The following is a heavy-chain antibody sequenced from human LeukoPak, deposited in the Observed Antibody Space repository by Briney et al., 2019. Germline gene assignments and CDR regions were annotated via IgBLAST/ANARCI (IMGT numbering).Heavy chain of an antibody. CDR1: GFTFSSYG. J-gene: IGHJ6*02. CDR3: AREVPGDYYYYGMDV. CDR2: IWYDGSNK. V-gene: IGHV3-33*01. D-gene: IGHD2-2*01. Sequence: GGSLRLSCAASGFTFSSYGMHWVRQAPGKGLEWVAVIWYDGSNKYYADSVKGRFTISRDNSKNTLYLQMNSLRAEDTAVYYCAREVPGDYYYYGMDVWGQGTTVTVSS.